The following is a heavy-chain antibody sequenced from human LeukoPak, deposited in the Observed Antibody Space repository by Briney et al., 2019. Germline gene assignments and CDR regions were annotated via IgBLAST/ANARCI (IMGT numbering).Heavy chain of an antibody. D-gene: IGHD3-22*01. Sequence: ASVKVSCKASGYTFTGYYMHWVRQAPGQGLEWMGWINPNSGGTSYAQKFQGRVTMTRDTSISTAYMELSRLRSDDTAVYYCARVWDSSGYYPNDAFDIWGQGTMVTVSS. CDR1: GYTFTGYY. V-gene: IGHV1-2*02. CDR3: ARVWDSSGYYPNDAFDI. CDR2: INPNSGGT. J-gene: IGHJ3*02.